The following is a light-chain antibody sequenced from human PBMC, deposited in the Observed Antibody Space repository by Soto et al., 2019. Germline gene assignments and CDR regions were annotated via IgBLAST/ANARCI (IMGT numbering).Light chain of an antibody. V-gene: IGLV1-40*01. Sequence: QSVLTQPPSVSGAPGQRGTISCTGSSSNFGANFDVQWYQQFPGTAPKLLIYGDTIRPSGVPDRFSGSKSGTSASLAITGLHAEYEADYYCQSYDTRLRWVFGGGTKLTVL. CDR2: GDT. CDR1: SSNFGANFD. CDR3: QSYDTRLRWV. J-gene: IGLJ2*01.